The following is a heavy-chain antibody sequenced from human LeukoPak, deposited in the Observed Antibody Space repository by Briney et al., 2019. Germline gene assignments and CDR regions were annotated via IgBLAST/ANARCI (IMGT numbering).Heavy chain of an antibody. Sequence: ASVTVSFKASGYTFTNYYVHWVRQAPGQGLEWMGIINPSGGSTSYAEKFQGRVTMTRDTSTSTVYMELSSLRSEDTAVYYCARDLPVYSSGRLHYYYGMDVWGKGTTVTVSS. D-gene: IGHD6-19*01. CDR2: INPSGGST. CDR1: GYTFTNYY. CDR3: ARDLPVYSSGRLHYYYGMDV. J-gene: IGHJ6*04. V-gene: IGHV1-46*01.